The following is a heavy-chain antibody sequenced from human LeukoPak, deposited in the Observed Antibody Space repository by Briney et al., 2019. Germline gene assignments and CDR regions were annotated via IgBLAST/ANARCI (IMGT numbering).Heavy chain of an antibody. CDR1: GYTFTGYY. Sequence: ASVKVSCKASGYTFTGYYMHWVQQAPGQGLEWMGRINPNSGGTNYAQKCQGRVTMTRDTSISTAYMELSRLRSDDTAVYYCARFAYYYDSNGYYFPFDYWGQGTLVTVSS. V-gene: IGHV1-2*06. CDR3: ARFAYYYDSNGYYFPFDY. CDR2: INPNSGGT. D-gene: IGHD3-22*01. J-gene: IGHJ4*02.